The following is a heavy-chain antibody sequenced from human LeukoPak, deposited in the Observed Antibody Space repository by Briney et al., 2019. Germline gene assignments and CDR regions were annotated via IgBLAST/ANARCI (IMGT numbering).Heavy chain of an antibody. D-gene: IGHD3-10*01. CDR3: ARGLAGRSSGAIYFAL. J-gene: IGHJ2*01. CDR1: GGSIDY. CDR2: IYNHGRT. Sequence: KSSETLSLTCIVSGGSIDYYNWIRQPPGKGLEWIGVIYNHGRTEYNPSLKSRVTISLDTSNSQFSLKLHSVTPADTAVYFCARGLAGRSSGAIYFALWGRGTLVTVSS. V-gene: IGHV4-59*01.